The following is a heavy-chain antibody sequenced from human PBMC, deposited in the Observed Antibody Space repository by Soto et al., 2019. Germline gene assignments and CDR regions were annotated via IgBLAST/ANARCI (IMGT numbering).Heavy chain of an antibody. J-gene: IGHJ5*02. CDR1: GFTFSSYG. V-gene: IGHV3-30*18. CDR3: AKYGIRNSRPPWFDP. Sequence: QVQLVESGGGVVQPGRSLRLSCAASGFTFSSYGMHWVRQAPGKGLEWVAVISYDGSNKYYADSVKGRFTISRDNSKNKLYLQRNSLRAEDTAVYYCAKYGIRNSRPPWFDPWGQGTLVTVSS. D-gene: IGHD3-22*01. CDR2: ISYDGSNK.